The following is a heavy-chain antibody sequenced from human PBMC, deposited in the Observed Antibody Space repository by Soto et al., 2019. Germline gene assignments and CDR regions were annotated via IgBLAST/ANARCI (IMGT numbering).Heavy chain of an antibody. CDR1: GFTFSSYA. CDR2: VSGNQGST. J-gene: IGHJ3*02. D-gene: IGHD2-2*01. Sequence: EVQLLESGGGLVQPGGSLRLSCAASGFTFSSYAMTWVRQAPWTGLEWVSAVSGNQGSTYYADSVKARFTVSRDNSKNTLYLQMNSLRDEDTAVYYCAKSIVVVPAAADAFDIWGQGTLVTVSS. CDR3: AKSIVVVPAAADAFDI. V-gene: IGHV3-23*01.